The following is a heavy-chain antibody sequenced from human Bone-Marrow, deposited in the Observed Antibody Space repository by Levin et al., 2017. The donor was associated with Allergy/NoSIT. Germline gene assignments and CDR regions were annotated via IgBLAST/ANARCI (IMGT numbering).Heavy chain of an antibody. CDR2: ISYDGSNK. CDR1: GFTFSSYA. CDR3: ARGYNWNRRGYYYGMDV. J-gene: IGHJ6*02. D-gene: IGHD1-20*01. Sequence: GGSLRLSCAASGFTFSSYAMHWVRQAPGKGLEWVAVISYDGSNKYYADSVKGRFTISRDNSKNTLYLQMNSLRAEDTAVYYCARGYNWNRRGYYYGMDVWGQGTTVTVSS. V-gene: IGHV3-30*04.